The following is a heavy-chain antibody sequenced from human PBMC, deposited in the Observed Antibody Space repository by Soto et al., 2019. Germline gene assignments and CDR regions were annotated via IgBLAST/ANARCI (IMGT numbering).Heavy chain of an antibody. CDR2: IYPDDSDT. Sequence: ESLNISCKGSGYSFTSYWIGWVRQMAGKGLEWMGIIYPDDSDTRYSPSFQGQVTVSADKSISTAYLQWSNLRASDTAIYYCARHYSGGWYYFDSWGQGTLVTVSS. CDR3: ARHYSGGWYYFDS. V-gene: IGHV5-51*01. J-gene: IGHJ4*02. D-gene: IGHD6-19*01. CDR1: GYSFTSYW.